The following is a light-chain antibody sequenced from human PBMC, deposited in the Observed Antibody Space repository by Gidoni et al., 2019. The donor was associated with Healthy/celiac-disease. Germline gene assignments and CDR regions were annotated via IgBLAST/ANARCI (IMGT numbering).Light chain of an antibody. CDR2: DAS. CDR1: QDISNS. Sequence: DIQMTQSPSSLSASVGDRVTITCQASQDISNSLNWYQQKPGKAPKLLIYDASNLETGVPSRFSGSGSWKDFTFTISSLQPEDIATYYCQQYDNLPLTCGGGTKVEIK. J-gene: IGKJ4*01. CDR3: QQYDNLPLT. V-gene: IGKV1-33*01.